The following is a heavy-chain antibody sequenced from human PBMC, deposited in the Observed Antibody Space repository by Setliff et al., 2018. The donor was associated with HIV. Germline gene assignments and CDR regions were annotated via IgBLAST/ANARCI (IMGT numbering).Heavy chain of an antibody. V-gene: IGHV4-38-2*01. CDR3: GGNGYYSIDY. CDR2: IYHSGST. CDR1: GYSISIGYY. D-gene: IGHD3-22*01. J-gene: IGHJ4*02. Sequence: PSETLSLTCAVSGYSISIGYYWGWIRQPPGKGLEWIGNIYHSGSTYYNPSLQSRVTISVDKSKSQFSLKLNSVTAADTAVYYCGGNGYYSIDYWGQGTLVTVSS.